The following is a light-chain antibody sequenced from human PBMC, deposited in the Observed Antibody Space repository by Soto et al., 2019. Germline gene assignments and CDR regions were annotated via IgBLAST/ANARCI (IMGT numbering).Light chain of an antibody. J-gene: IGKJ3*01. Sequence: EIVLTQSPGTLSLSPGERATLSCRASQSVSSSYLAWYQQKPGQAPRLLIYGASSRATGIPGRFSGSGSGTDFTLTISRLEPEDFAVYYCQQYGRSPFTLGPGTNVDIK. CDR3: QQYGRSPFT. V-gene: IGKV3-20*01. CDR1: QSVSSSY. CDR2: GAS.